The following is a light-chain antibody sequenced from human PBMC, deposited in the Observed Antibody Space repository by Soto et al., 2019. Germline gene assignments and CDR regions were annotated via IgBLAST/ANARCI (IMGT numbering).Light chain of an antibody. Sequence: QSVLTQPASMSGSPGQSITISCTGTSSDVGGYNYVSWYQQHPGKAPKLMIYDVSNRPSGVSNRFSGSKSGNTASLTISGLQAEDEADYYCSSYTSSSTLGHVVFGGGTKLTVL. J-gene: IGLJ2*01. V-gene: IGLV2-14*01. CDR1: SSDVGGYNY. CDR2: DVS. CDR3: SSYTSSSTLGHVV.